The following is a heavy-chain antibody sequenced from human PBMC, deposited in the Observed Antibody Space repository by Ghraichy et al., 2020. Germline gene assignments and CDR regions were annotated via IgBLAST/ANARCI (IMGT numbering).Heavy chain of an antibody. CDR2: MSYDGSNK. Sequence: LSLTCAASGFTFSSYAMHWVRQAPGKGLEWVAVMSYDGSNKYYADSVKGRFTISRDNSKNTLYLQMNSLRAEDTAVYYCARGGESDYWGQGTLVTVSS. V-gene: IGHV3-30-3*01. CDR3: ARGGESDY. CDR1: GFTFSSYA. D-gene: IGHD3-10*01. J-gene: IGHJ4*02.